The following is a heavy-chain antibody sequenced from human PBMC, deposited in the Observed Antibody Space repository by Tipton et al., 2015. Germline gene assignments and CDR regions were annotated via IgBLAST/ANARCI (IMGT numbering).Heavy chain of an antibody. D-gene: IGHD2-15*01. CDR3: ARSAGYCSGGSCYSDPFDI. Sequence: GSLRLSCAAYGFTFSNYDMHWVRQGTGKGLEWVSGVGTAGDTHYPGSVKGRFTISRENAKSSLYLQMNSLRAGDTAVYYCARSAGYCSGGSCYSDPFDIWGQGTMVTVSS. J-gene: IGHJ3*02. CDR1: GFTFSNYD. CDR2: VGTAGDT. V-gene: IGHV3-13*01.